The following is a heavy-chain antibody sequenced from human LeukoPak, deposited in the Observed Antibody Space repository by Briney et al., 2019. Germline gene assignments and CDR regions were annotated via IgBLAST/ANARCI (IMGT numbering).Heavy chain of an antibody. J-gene: IGHJ6*03. Sequence: PSETLSLTCSVSGYSISSAYYWSWIRQPPGKGLEWIGEINHSGSSNYNPSLKSRVTMSVDTSKNQFSLKLSSVTAADTAVYYCARAVVVRNRRYYYYYYMDVWGKGTTVIVSS. D-gene: IGHD2-15*01. CDR2: INHSGSS. V-gene: IGHV4-38-2*02. CDR3: ARAVVVRNRRYYYYYYMDV. CDR1: GYSISSAYY.